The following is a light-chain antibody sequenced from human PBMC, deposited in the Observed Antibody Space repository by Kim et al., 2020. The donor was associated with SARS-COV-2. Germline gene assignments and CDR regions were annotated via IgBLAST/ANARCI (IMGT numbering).Light chain of an antibody. CDR2: GAF. CDR3: QQYNRWPPYI. CDR1: QSVGTN. Sequence: VSLGERASLSGRASQSVGTNLAWYQLGPGPAPSLLNYGAFTRSTGVPARFSGSVSGTEFTLTITSPQSEDFAVYYCQQYNRWPPYIFGQGTKLEI. V-gene: IGKV3-15*01. J-gene: IGKJ2*01.